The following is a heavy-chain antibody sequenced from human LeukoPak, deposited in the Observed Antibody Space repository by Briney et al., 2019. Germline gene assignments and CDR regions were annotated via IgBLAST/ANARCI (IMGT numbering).Heavy chain of an antibody. CDR1: GYTFTSYD. CDR2: MNPNSGNT. Sequence: GASVKVSCKASGYTFTSYDINWVRQATGQGLEWMGWMNPNSGNTGYAQKFQGRVTMTRNTSISTAYMELSSLRSEDTAVYYCARGGAYYYDSSGYYPHAFDIWGQGTMVTVSS. CDR3: ARGGAYYYDSSGYYPHAFDI. D-gene: IGHD3-22*01. J-gene: IGHJ3*02. V-gene: IGHV1-8*01.